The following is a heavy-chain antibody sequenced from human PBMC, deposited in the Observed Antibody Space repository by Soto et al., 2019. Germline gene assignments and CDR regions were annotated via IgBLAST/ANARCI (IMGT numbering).Heavy chain of an antibody. J-gene: IGHJ4*02. V-gene: IGHV3-23*01. Sequence: GSLRPSCAASGFTFSSYAMSWVRQAPGKGLEWVSAISGSGGSTYYADSVKGRFTISRDNSKNTLYLQMNSLRAEDTAVYYCAKGLIAARPRGYYFDYWGQGTLVTVSS. CDR2: ISGSGGST. CDR3: AKGLIAARPRGYYFDY. CDR1: GFTFSSYA. D-gene: IGHD6-6*01.